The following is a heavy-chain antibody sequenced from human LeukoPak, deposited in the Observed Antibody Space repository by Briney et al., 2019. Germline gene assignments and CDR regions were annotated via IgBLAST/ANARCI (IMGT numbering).Heavy chain of an antibody. CDR2: ISGSGGTI. V-gene: IGHV3-23*01. Sequence: PGGSLRLSCAASGFTFSSYAMSWVRQAPGKGLEWVSSISGSGGTIYYVDSVKGRFTISRDNSRDNSKNMLYLQMNSLRAEDTAVYYCAKGLRSPDRWFDPWGQGTLVTVSS. CDR3: AKGLRSPDRWFDP. J-gene: IGHJ5*02. D-gene: IGHD1-14*01. CDR1: GFTFSSYA.